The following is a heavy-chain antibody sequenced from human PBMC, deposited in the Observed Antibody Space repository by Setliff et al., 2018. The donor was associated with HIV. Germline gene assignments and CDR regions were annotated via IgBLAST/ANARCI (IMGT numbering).Heavy chain of an antibody. CDR3: ARGDTTPIYPNYMDV. CDR1: GFTFSSHN. V-gene: IGHV3-21*01. D-gene: IGHD2-21*02. CDR2: ISPSGSYI. Sequence: LRLSCAASGFTFSSHNMNWVRQAPGKGLEWVSSISPSGSYIYYADSMKGRFTISRDNAKNSLYLQMNSLRVEDTAVYYCARGDTTPIYPNYMDVWGKGTTVTVSS. J-gene: IGHJ6*03.